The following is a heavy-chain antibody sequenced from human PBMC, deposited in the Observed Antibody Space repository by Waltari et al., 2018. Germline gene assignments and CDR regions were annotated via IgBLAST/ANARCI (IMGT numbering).Heavy chain of an antibody. CDR1: GYSFTTYW. J-gene: IGHJ4*02. Sequence: EVQLVQSGAEVKKPGESLKISCQGSGYSFTTYWIGWVRQMPGKGLECMGIIYPGDSDTRYSPSFQGQVTISVDKSINTAYLQWSTLKASDTAMYYCARHSHYYGDYYFSKWGQGTRVTVSS. CDR3: ARHSHYYGDYYFSK. CDR2: IYPGDSDT. D-gene: IGHD3-10*01. V-gene: IGHV5-51*01.